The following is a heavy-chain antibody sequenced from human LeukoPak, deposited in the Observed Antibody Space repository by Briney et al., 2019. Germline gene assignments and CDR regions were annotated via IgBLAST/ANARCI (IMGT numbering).Heavy chain of an antibody. CDR2: ISNDGSTK. V-gene: IGHV3-30*04. Sequence: GGSLRLSCAASGFTFSSYPMHWVRQAPGKGLEWVAVISNDGSTKYYADSVKGRFTISRDNSKNTLYVQMNSLRAEDTAVYYCARGRGSGTTDYWGQGTLVTASS. CDR1: GFTFSSYP. D-gene: IGHD3-10*01. CDR3: ARGRGSGTTDY. J-gene: IGHJ4*02.